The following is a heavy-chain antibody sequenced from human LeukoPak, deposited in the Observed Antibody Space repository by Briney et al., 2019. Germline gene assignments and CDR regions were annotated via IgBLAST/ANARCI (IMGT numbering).Heavy chain of an antibody. J-gene: IGHJ4*02. CDR2: IYTSGST. V-gene: IGHV4-4*07. CDR1: GGSISSYY. CDR3: ARGINEIGYCSGGSCEYFDY. Sequence: SETLSLTCTVSGGSISSYYWSWIRQPAGKGLEWIGRIYTSGSTNYNPSLKSRVTMSVDTSKNQFSLKLSSVTAADTAVYYSARGINEIGYCSGGSCEYFDYWGQGTLVTVSS. D-gene: IGHD2-15*01.